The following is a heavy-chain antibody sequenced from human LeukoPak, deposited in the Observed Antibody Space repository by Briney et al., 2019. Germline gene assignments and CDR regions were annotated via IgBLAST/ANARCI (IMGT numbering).Heavy chain of an antibody. J-gene: IGHJ4*02. CDR3: ASHLGISPDY. Sequence: SETLSLTCAVYGGSFSGYYWSWIRQPPGKGLEWIGEINHSGSTNYNPSLKSRVTISVDTSKNHFSLKLSSVTAADTAVYYCASHLGISPDYWGQGTLVTVSS. D-gene: IGHD1-14*01. CDR2: INHSGST. V-gene: IGHV4-34*01. CDR1: GGSFSGYY.